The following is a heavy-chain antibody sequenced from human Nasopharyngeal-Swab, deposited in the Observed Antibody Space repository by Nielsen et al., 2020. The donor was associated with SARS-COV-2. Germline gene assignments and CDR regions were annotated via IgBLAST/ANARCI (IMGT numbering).Heavy chain of an antibody. Sequence: SVKVSCKASGGTFSNYAISWVRQAPGQGLEWMGRIIPILGIANYAQKFQGRVTITADKSTSTAYMELSSLRSEDTAVYYCAREYCSGGSCYGNYGMDVWGQGTTVTVSS. V-gene: IGHV1-69*04. CDR2: IIPILGIA. CDR3: AREYCSGGSCYGNYGMDV. J-gene: IGHJ6*02. D-gene: IGHD2-15*01. CDR1: GGTFSNYA.